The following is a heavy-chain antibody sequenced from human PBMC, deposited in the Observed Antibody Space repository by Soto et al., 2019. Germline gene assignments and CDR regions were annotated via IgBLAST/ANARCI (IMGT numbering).Heavy chain of an antibody. Sequence: ASVKVSCKVSGYTLTELSMHWVRQAPGKGLEWMGGFDPEDGETIYAQKFQGRVTMTEDTSTDTAYMELSSLRSEDTAVYYCATTLRKEGPFDIWGQGTMVTVSS. V-gene: IGHV1-24*01. CDR1: GYTLTELS. CDR3: ATTLRKEGPFDI. J-gene: IGHJ3*02. CDR2: FDPEDGET.